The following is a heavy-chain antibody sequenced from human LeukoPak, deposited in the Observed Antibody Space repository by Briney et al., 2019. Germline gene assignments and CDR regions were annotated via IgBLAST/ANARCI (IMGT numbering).Heavy chain of an antibody. D-gene: IGHD3-10*01. V-gene: IGHV4-61*05. CDR3: ARGGYYGSGNDFRFDP. J-gene: IGHJ5*02. CDR1: GGSISTSNYY. CDR2: IHYTGST. Sequence: SETLSLSCTVSGGSISTSNYYWGWIRQPPGKGLEWIGYIHYTGSTNYNPSLKSRVTISVETSKNQFSLKLKSVTAADTAVYYCARGGYYGSGNDFRFDPWGQGTLVTVSS.